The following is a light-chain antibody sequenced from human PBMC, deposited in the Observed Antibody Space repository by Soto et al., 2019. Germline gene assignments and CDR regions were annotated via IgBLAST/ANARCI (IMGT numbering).Light chain of an antibody. CDR2: GVS. CDR3: QQYGSSPRIT. CDR1: QSLSSSY. Sequence: EIVLTQSPGTLSLSPGERATHSCRASQSLSSSYLAWYQQKPGQAPRLLIYGVSSRAIGIPDRFSGSGSGTDFTLTISRLEPEDFAVYYCQQYGSSPRITFGQGTRLEIK. J-gene: IGKJ5*01. V-gene: IGKV3-20*01.